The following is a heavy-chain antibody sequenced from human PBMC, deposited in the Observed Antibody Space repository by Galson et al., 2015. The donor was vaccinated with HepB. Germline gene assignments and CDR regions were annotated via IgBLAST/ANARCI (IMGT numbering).Heavy chain of an antibody. V-gene: IGHV3-21*01. D-gene: IGHD3-10*01. CDR1: GFNFSLYS. J-gene: IGHJ4*02. Sequence: SLRLSCAASGFNFSLYSMNWVRQAPGKGLEWVSSISSSGSYIYYGDSVKGRCTVSRDSAKTSVYLQMNSLRGDETAVYYCARALPSGIRGGRVFDHWGQGTLVTVSS. CDR2: ISSSGSYI. CDR3: ARALPSGIRGGRVFDH.